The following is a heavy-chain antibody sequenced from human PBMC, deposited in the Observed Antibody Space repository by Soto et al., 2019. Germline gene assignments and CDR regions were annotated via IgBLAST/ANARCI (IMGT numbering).Heavy chain of an antibody. D-gene: IGHD2-21*02. CDR1: GYTFTSYA. CDR3: ARSIVVVTALDY. J-gene: IGHJ4*02. Sequence: GASGKVSCKGSGYTFTSYAMLWVRQAPGQRLEWMGWINAGNGNTKYSQKFQGRGTITRDTSASTAYMELSSLRSEDTAVYYCARSIVVVTALDYWGQGTLVTVSS. V-gene: IGHV1-3*01. CDR2: INAGNGNT.